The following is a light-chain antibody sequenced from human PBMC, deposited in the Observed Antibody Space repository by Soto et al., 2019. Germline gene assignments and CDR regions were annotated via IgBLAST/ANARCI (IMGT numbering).Light chain of an antibody. Sequence: IVLTQSPGTLSLSPGDRATLSCRASQSVSSSNLAWYQQKPGQAPGLLIYDSFSRSTDSPDRLSGSGSGTDFTLIISRLQPEDVVVYYCRYYGTSLPITFGQGTRLEIK. CDR3: RYYGTSLPIT. J-gene: IGKJ5*01. CDR1: QSVSSSN. V-gene: IGKV3-20*01. CDR2: DSF.